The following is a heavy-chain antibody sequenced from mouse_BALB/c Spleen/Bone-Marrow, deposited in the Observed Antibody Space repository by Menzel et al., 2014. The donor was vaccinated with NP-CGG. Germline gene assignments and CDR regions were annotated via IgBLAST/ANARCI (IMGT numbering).Heavy chain of an antibody. CDR3: AGNYWYFDV. CDR2: ISYSGST. D-gene: IGHD2-1*01. J-gene: IGHJ1*01. Sequence: EVMLVESGPGLVKPSQSLSLTCTVTGYSITSDYAWNWIRQFPGNKLEWMGYISYSGSTSYNPSLKSRISITRDTSKNQFFLQSNSVTTEDTATYYCAGNYWYFDVWGAGTTVTVSS. V-gene: IGHV3-2*02. CDR1: GYSITSDYA.